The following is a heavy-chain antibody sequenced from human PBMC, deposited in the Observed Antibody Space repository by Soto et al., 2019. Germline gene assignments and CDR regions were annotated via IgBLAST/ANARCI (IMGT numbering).Heavy chain of an antibody. V-gene: IGHV1-46*01. Sequence: QVQLVQSGAEVKKPGASVKVSCKASGYTFTSYYMYWVRQAPGQGLEWMGIINPSGGSTSYAQKFKGRATMTRDTSTRIVYMELSSLRSEDTAVYYCARDHSPIARPLVYWGQGTLVSVSS. D-gene: IGHD6-6*01. CDR3: ARDHSPIARPLVY. CDR1: GYTFTSYY. J-gene: IGHJ4*02. CDR2: INPSGGST.